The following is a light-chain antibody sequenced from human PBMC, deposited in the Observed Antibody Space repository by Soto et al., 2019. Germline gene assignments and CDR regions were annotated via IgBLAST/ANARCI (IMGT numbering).Light chain of an antibody. V-gene: IGLV2-14*03. CDR2: EVR. Sequence: QSVLTQPASVSGSPGQSITISCTGTSNDVGAYDFVSWYQQHPDKAPKLMIYEVRNRPSGVSNRFSGSKSVNTATLTISGLQAEDEADYYCSSYTTSSTRVFGTGTKVTVL. CDR3: SSYTTSSTRV. J-gene: IGLJ1*01. CDR1: SNDVGAYDF.